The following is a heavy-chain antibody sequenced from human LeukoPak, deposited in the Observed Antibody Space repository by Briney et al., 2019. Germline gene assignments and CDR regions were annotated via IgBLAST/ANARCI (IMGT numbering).Heavy chain of an antibody. CDR2: ISNNGGYT. V-gene: IGHV3-23*01. J-gene: IGHJ4*02. CDR3: AREVGSGNSDRYFDS. Sequence: GGSLRLSCAASGFTFSSSAMSWVRQAPGKGLEWVSAISNNGGYTYYADSVKGRFTISRDNAKHTLYLQMNSLRAEDTAVYYCAREVGSGNSDRYFDSWGQGTLVTVSS. CDR1: GFTFSSSA. D-gene: IGHD3-10*01.